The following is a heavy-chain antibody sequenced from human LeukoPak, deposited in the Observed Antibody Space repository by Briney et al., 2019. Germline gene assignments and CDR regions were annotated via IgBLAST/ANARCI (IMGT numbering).Heavy chain of an antibody. CDR1: GGSISIYY. Sequence: SETLSLTCTVSGGSISIYYWSWIRQPPGKGLEWIGYIYYSGNTNYNPSLKSRVTISVDTSKNQFSLKLSSVTAADTAVYYCARVRWRYSSGWSLKYFDYWGQGTLVTVSS. J-gene: IGHJ4*02. CDR2: IYYSGNT. V-gene: IGHV4-59*01. CDR3: ARVRWRYSSGWSLKYFDY. D-gene: IGHD6-19*01.